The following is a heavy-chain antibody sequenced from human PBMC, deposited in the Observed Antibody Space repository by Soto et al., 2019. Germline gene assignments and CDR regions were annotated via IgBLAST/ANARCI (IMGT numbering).Heavy chain of an antibody. CDR3: ARNSQSDVDDIGYYYGMDG. V-gene: IGHV1-69*13. CDR2: IIPIFGTA. J-gene: IGHJ6*02. CDR1: GGTFSSYA. D-gene: IGHD3-9*01. Sequence: SVKVSCKASGGTFSSYAISWVRQAPGQGLEWMGGIIPIFGTANYAQKFQGRVTITADESTSTAYMELSSLRSEDTAVYYCARNSQSDVDDIGYYYGMDGCGQGTTVTVSS.